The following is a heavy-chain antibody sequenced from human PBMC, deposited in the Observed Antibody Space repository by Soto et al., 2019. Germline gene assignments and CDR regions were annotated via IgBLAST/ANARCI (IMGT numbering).Heavy chain of an antibody. J-gene: IGHJ4*02. V-gene: IGHV1-18*01. CDR2: ISAYNGNT. CDR3: ARDQTHVVVVAATPQAIGFDY. D-gene: IGHD2-15*01. CDR1: GYTFTSYG. Sequence: ASVKVSCKASGYTFTSYGISWVRQAPGQGLEWMGWISAYNGNTNYAQKLQGRVTMTTDTSTSTAYMELRSLRSDDTAVYYCARDQTHVVVVAATPQAIGFDYWGQGTLVTVSS.